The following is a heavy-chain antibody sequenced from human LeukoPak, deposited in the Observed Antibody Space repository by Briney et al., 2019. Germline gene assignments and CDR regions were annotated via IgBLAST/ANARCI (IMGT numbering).Heavy chain of an antibody. V-gene: IGHV4-34*01. Sequence: PGGSLRLSCAASGFTFSNYAMSWVRQAPGKGLEWIGEINHSGSTNYNPSLKSRVTISVDTSKNQFSLKLSSVTAADTAVYYCARSKPTRYCSSTSCYRPGGMDVWGQGTTVTVSS. CDR1: GFTFSNYA. CDR2: INHSGST. D-gene: IGHD2-2*01. CDR3: ARSKPTRYCSSTSCYRPGGMDV. J-gene: IGHJ6*02.